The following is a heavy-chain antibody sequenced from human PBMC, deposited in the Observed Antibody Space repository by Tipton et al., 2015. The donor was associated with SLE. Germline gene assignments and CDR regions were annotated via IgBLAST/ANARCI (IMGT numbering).Heavy chain of an antibody. CDR1: GFTVSTNY. CDR2: IYSGGST. Sequence: GSLRLSCAASGFTVSTNYMSWVRQAPGKGLEWVSVIYSGGSTYYADSVQGRFTVSRDTSKNTLYLQMNSLRAEDTAVYYCAKDLELGRGDAFDVWGQGTMVTVSS. J-gene: IGHJ3*01. D-gene: IGHD7-27*01. CDR3: AKDLELGRGDAFDV. V-gene: IGHV3-53*01.